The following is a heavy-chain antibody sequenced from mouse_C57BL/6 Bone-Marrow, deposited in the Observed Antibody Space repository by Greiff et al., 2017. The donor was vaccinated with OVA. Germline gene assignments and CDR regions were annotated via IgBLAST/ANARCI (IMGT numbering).Heavy chain of an antibody. CDR3: RGAQAGLDY. D-gene: IGHD3-2*02. J-gene: IGHJ2*01. V-gene: IGHV1-42*01. CDR1: GYSFTGYY. CDR2: INPSTGGT. Sequence: VQLQQSGPELVKPGASVKISCKASGYSFTGYYMNWVKQSPEKSLEWIGEINPSTGGTTYNQKFKAKATLTVDKSSSTAYMQLKSLTSEDSAVYYCRGAQAGLDYWGQGTTLTVSS.